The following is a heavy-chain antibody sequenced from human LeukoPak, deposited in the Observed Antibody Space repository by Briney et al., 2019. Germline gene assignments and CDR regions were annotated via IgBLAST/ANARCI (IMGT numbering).Heavy chain of an antibody. CDR1: GFTFSSYW. CDR3: ATIGISAAAY. J-gene: IGHJ4*02. V-gene: IGHV3-74*01. CDR2: ISSDGSST. D-gene: IGHD6-13*01. Sequence: GGSLRLSCAASGFTFSSYWMHWVRQAPGKGLVWVSRISSDGSSTSYADIVKGRFTIFRDNAKNTLYLQMNSLRAEDTAVYYCATIGISAAAYWGQGTLVTVSS.